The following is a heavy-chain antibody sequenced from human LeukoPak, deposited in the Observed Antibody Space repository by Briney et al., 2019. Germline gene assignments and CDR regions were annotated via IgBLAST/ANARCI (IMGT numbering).Heavy chain of an antibody. CDR3: ARGVAAAGNDY. Sequence: GGSLRLSCAASGFTFSSYSMNWVRQAPGKGLEWVSSISSSSSYIYYADSVKGRFTISRDNAKNSLYLQMNSLRAEDTAVYYCARGVAAAGNDYWGQGTLVTVSS. J-gene: IGHJ4*02. CDR2: ISSSSSYI. D-gene: IGHD6-13*01. CDR1: GFTFSSYS. V-gene: IGHV3-21*01.